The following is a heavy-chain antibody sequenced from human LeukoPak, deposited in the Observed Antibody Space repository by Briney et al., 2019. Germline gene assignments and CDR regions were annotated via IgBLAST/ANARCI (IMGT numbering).Heavy chain of an antibody. V-gene: IGHV1-18*01. J-gene: IGHJ6*02. D-gene: IGHD3-9*01. CDR2: ISAYNGNT. Sequence: ASVTVSFKASGYTFTSYGISWVRQAPGQGLEWMGWISAYNGNTNYAQKLQGRVTMTTDTSTSTAYMELRSLRSDDTAVYYCARLPVVDWYYYYYGMDVWGQGTTVTVSS. CDR1: GYTFTSYG. CDR3: ARLPVVDWYYYYYGMDV.